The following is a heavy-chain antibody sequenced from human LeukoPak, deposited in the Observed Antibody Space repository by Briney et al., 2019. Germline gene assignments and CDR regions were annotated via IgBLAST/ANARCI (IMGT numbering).Heavy chain of an antibody. CDR2: ISSSGSTI. J-gene: IGHJ4*02. CDR3: ARFGSGYYYLDY. CDR1: GFTFSSYW. V-gene: IGHV3-48*04. Sequence: GGSLRLSCAASGFTFSSYWMHWVRQAPGKGLEWVSYISSSGSTIYYADSVKGRFTISRDNAKNSLYLQMNSLRAEDTAAYYCARFGSGYYYLDYWGQGTLVTVSS. D-gene: IGHD3-22*01.